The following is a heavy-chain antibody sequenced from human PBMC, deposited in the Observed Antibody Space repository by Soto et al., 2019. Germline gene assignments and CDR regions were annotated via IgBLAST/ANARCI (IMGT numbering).Heavy chain of an antibody. V-gene: IGHV1-69*12. CDR3: ASQQLGPSYYYGMDV. Sequence: QVQLVQSGAEVKKPGSSVKVSCKASGGTFNSYAISWVRQAPGQGLEWMGGTIPIFRTADYSQKCQGSVTITADEAPSTASMELSSLRSEDTAVYYCASQQLGPSYYYGMDVWGQGTTVTVSS. D-gene: IGHD6-6*01. CDR2: TIPIFRTA. J-gene: IGHJ6*02. CDR1: GGTFNSYA.